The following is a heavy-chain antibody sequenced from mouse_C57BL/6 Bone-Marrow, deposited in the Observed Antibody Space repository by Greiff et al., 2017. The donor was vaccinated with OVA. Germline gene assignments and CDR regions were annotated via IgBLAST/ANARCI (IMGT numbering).Heavy chain of an antibody. D-gene: IGHD6-5*01. V-gene: IGHV14-4*01. J-gene: IGHJ2*01. CDR3: TSYCHFDY. Sequence: VQLKQSGAELVRPGASVKLSCTASGFNIKDDYMHWVQQRPEQGLAWIGWIDPENGDTEYASKFQGKATITAYTSSNTSYLQLHSLTSEDTAVYYCTSYCHFDYWGQGTTLTVSS. CDR2: IDPENGDT. CDR1: GFNIKDDY.